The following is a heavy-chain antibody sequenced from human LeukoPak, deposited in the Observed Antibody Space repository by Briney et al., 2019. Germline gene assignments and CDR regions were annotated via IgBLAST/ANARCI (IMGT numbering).Heavy chain of an antibody. D-gene: IGHD2-15*01. J-gene: IGHJ3*02. V-gene: IGHV4-59*01. CDR3: ARDSRCSGGSCYPGRFDI. Sequence: TSSETLSLTCTVSGGSISDYHWSWIRQPPGKGLEYIGYIYNSGRTFYNPSLKSRVTISADTSKKQFSLKLTSVTAADTAVYYCARDSRCSGGSCYPGRFDIWGQGTMVTVSS. CDR2: IYNSGRT. CDR1: GGSISDYH.